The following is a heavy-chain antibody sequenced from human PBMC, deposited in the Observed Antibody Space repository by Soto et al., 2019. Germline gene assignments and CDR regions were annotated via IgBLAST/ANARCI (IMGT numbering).Heavy chain of an antibody. V-gene: IGHV4-30-4*01. CDR3: ARVRMVYGDEYNWFDP. CDR2: IYYSGST. D-gene: IGHD4-17*01. Sequence: SETLSLTCTVSGGSISSGDYYWSWIRQPPGKGLEWIGYIYYSGSTYYNPSLKSRVTISVDTSKNQFSLKLSSVTAADTAVYYCARVRMVYGDEYNWFDPWRQGTLVTVSS. CDR1: GGSISSGDYY. J-gene: IGHJ5*02.